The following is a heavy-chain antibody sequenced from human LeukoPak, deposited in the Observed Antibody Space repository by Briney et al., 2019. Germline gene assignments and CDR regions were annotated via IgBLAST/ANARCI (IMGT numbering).Heavy chain of an antibody. V-gene: IGHV1-18*04. D-gene: IGHD5-12*01. CDR1: GYIFTDYY. J-gene: IGHJ6*03. CDR3: ARGAAGYSGYDYYYYYYYMDV. Sequence: ASVKVSCMASGYIFTDYYMHWVRQAPGQGRAGMGWISAYNGDTNYEQKCQGKVTMTTDTSTSTAYMELRSLSSDDTAVYYCARGAAGYSGYDYYYYYYYMDVWGKGTTVTISS. CDR2: ISAYNGDT.